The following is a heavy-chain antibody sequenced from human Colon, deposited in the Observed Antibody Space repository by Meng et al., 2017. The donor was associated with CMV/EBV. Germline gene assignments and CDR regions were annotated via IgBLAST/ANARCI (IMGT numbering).Heavy chain of an antibody. CDR3: ARGNPVHYYYYGMDV. CDR2: INPIFGTA. CDR1: GGTFSSYA. D-gene: IGHD1-14*01. J-gene: IGHJ6*02. V-gene: IGHV1-69*05. Sequence: SVKVSCKASGGTFSSYAISWVRQAPGQGLEWMGGINPIFGTANYAQKFQGRVTMTTDESTSTAYMELSSLRSEDTAVYYCARGNPVHYYYYGMDVWGQGTTVTVSS.